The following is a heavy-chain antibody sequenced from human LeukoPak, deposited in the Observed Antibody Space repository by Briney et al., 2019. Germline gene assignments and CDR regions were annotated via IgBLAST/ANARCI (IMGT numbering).Heavy chain of an antibody. CDR3: ARDRSVTGTGDY. J-gene: IGHJ4*02. V-gene: IGHV3-21*01. CDR1: GFTFSSYS. D-gene: IGHD1-20*01. CDR2: ISSSSSYI. Sequence: GGSLRLSCAASGFTFSSYSMNWVRQAPGKGLEWVSSISSSSSYIYYADSVKGRFTISRDNAKNSLYLQMNSLRAEDTAVYSCARDRSVTGTGDYWGQGTLVTVSS.